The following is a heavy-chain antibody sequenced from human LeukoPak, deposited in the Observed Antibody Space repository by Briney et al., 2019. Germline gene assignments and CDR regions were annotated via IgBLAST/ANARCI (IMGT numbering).Heavy chain of an antibody. CDR1: GYTFTSYA. V-gene: IGHV1-3*01. CDR2: INAGNGNT. J-gene: IGHJ3*02. CDR3: ATQAQILDAFDI. Sequence: ASVKVSCKASGYTFTSYAMHWVRQAPGQRLEWMGWINAGNGNTKYSQKFQGRVTITRDTSASTAYMELSSLRSEDTAVYYCATQAQILDAFDIWGQGTMVTDSS.